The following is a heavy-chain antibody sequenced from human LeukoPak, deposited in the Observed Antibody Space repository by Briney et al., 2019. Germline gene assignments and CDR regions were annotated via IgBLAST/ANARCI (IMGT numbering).Heavy chain of an antibody. CDR1: GFTFSSYW. Sequence: PGGSLRLSCADSGFTFSSYWMNRVRQAPGEGLEWVANIKHDGSEKYYADFVKGRFTISRDNAKNSLYLQMDSLRAEDTAVYYCARDAGHSGYDLLDYWGQGTLVTVSS. V-gene: IGHV3-7*01. D-gene: IGHD5-12*01. CDR3: ARDAGHSGYDLLDY. CDR2: IKHDGSEK. J-gene: IGHJ4*02.